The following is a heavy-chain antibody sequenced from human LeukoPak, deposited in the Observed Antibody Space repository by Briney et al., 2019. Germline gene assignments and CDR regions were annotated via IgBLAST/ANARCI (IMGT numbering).Heavy chain of an antibody. D-gene: IGHD3-22*01. J-gene: IGHJ6*02. Sequence: ASVKVSCKASGYTFTSYYMHWVRQAPGQGLEWMGIINPSGGSTSYAQKFQGRVTMTRDTSTSTVYMELSSLRSEDTAVYYCAREGYDSSGYDYYYYGMDVWGQGTTVTVSS. CDR2: INPSGGST. CDR3: AREGYDSSGYDYYYYGMDV. V-gene: IGHV1-46*01. CDR1: GYTFTSYY.